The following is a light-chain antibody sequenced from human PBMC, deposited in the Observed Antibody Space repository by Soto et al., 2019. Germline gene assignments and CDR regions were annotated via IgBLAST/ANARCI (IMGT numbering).Light chain of an antibody. Sequence: QSVLTQPPSVSGAPGQRVTISCTGGSSNIGAGYEVQWYQQRPGRAPKLLIYGNNNRPSGVPERFSGSNSGTSASLAISGLQAEDESDYYCQSFDSRLSAYVFGTGTKVTVL. CDR1: SSNIGAGYE. CDR3: QSFDSRLSAYV. CDR2: GNN. V-gene: IGLV1-40*01. J-gene: IGLJ1*01.